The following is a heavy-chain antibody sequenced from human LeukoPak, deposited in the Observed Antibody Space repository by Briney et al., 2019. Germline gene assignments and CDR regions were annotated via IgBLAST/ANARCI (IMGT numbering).Heavy chain of an antibody. CDR1: GYTLTDHD. J-gene: IGHJ6*02. CDR3: ARSAYSSGYYYYAMDV. V-gene: IGHV1-3*01. D-gene: IGHD5-18*01. Sequence: ASVKVSCKASGYTLTDHDIHWVRQAPGQRLEWMGWINPGGGSTKYSQRFQGRVTITRDISASTAYMELSSLRSGDTTVYYCARSAYSSGYYYYAMDVWGQGTTVTVSS. CDR2: INPGGGST.